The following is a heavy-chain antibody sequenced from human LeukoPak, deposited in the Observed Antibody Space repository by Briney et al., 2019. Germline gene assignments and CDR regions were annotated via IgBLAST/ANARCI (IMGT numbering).Heavy chain of an antibody. D-gene: IGHD2-15*01. J-gene: IGHJ5*02. CDR3: AREYCSGGSCYRNWFDP. CDR1: GGSIGSFY. V-gene: IGHV4-59*01. Sequence: SETLSLTCTVSGGSIGSFYWSWIRQPPGKGLEWIGYIYYSGSTNYNPSLKSRVTISVDTSKNQFSLKLSSVTAADTAVYYCAREYCSGGSCYRNWFDPWGQGTLVTVSS. CDR2: IYYSGST.